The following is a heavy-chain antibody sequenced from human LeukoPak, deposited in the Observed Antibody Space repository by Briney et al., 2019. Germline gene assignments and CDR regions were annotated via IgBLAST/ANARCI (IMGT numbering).Heavy chain of an antibody. V-gene: IGHV4-34*01. Sequence: SETLSLTCAVYGGSFSGYYWSWIRQPPGKGLEWIGEINHSGSTNYNPSLKSRVTISVDTSKNQFSLKLSSVTAADTAVYYCARSIYYDSSGYPYYYYYMDVWGKGTTVTISS. CDR2: INHSGST. CDR1: GGSFSGYY. CDR3: ARSIYYDSSGYPYYYYYMDV. D-gene: IGHD3-22*01. J-gene: IGHJ6*03.